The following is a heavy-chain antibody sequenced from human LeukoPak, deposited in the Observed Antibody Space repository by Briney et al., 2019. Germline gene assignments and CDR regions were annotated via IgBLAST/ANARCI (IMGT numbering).Heavy chain of an antibody. CDR1: GFTFGDYT. D-gene: IGHD5/OR15-5a*01. V-gene: IGHV3-49*03. CDR3: TREIRSTAQIFDY. CDR2: IRSKAYGGTT. Sequence: QTGRSLRLSCTASGFTFGDYTMSWFRQAPGKGLEWVGFIRSKAYGGTTEYAASVKGRFTISRDDSKSIAYLQMNSLKTEDTAVYYCTREIRSTAQIFDYWGQGTLITVSS. J-gene: IGHJ4*02.